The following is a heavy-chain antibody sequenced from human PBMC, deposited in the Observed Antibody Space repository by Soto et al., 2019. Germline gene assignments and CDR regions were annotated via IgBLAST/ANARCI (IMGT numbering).Heavy chain of an antibody. V-gene: IGHV1-69*13. D-gene: IGHD3-3*01. CDR2: IIPIFGTA. CDR1: GGTFSSYA. J-gene: IGHJ6*02. Sequence: GASVKVSCKASGGTFSSYAISWVRQAPGQGLEWMGGIIPIFGTANYAQKFQGRVTITADESTSTAYMELSSLRPEDTAVYYCAGGYDFWSGPDPPYYYYYGMDVWGQGTTVTVSS. CDR3: AGGYDFWSGPDPPYYYYYGMDV.